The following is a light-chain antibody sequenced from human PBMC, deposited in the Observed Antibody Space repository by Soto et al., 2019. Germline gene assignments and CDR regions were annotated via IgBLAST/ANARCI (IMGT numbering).Light chain of an antibody. Sequence: QSALTQPPSVSGSPGQSVAISCTVTSSDAGSYNRVSWYQQPPGAAPKLMIYEVSNRPSGVPDRFSGSKSGNTASLTISGLQAEDEADYYCNSYTGSSTYVFGTGTKVTV. V-gene: IGLV2-18*02. CDR1: SSDAGSYNR. CDR3: NSYTGSSTYV. CDR2: EVS. J-gene: IGLJ1*01.